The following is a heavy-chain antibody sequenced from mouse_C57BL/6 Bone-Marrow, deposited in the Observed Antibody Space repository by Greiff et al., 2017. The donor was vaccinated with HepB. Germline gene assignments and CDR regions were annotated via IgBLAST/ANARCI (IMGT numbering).Heavy chain of an antibody. CDR1: GYTFTSYW. Sequence: QVQLQQPGAELVKPGASVKMSCKASGYTFTSYWITWVKQRPGQGLEWIGDIYPGSGSTNSNEKFKSKATLTVDTSSSTAYMQLSSLTSEDAAVYYCARGNYGSSYSWFAYWGQGTLVTVSA. J-gene: IGHJ3*01. CDR2: IYPGSGST. D-gene: IGHD1-1*01. V-gene: IGHV1-55*01. CDR3: ARGNYGSSYSWFAY.